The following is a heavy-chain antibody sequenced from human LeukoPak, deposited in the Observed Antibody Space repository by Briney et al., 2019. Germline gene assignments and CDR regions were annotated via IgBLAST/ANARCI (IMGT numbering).Heavy chain of an antibody. CDR1: GDSVSSNSAA. D-gene: IGHD3-22*01. CDR2: TYYRSKWYN. CDR3: ARGLRWYYYDSSGYSYWFDP. J-gene: IGHJ5*02. V-gene: IGHV6-1*01. Sequence: SQTLSLTCAISGDSVSSNSAAWNWIRQSPSRGLEWLGRTYYRSKWYNDYAVSVKSRITINPDTSKNQFSLQLNSVTPEDTAVYYCARGLRWYYYDSSGYSYWFDPWGQGTLVTVSS.